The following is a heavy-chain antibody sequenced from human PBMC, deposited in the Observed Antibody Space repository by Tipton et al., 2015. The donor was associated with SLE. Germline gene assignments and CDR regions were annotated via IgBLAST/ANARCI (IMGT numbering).Heavy chain of an antibody. Sequence: TLSLTCTVSGGSISDDNYYWGGIRQPPGKGLEWIGSIYYSGSTYYHPSLKSRVTMSVDTSKNQFSLKLSSVTAADTATYYCARQLWFGEFHFDNWGQGTLVTVSS. V-gene: IGHV4-39*01. D-gene: IGHD3-10*01. J-gene: IGHJ4*02. CDR2: IYYSGST. CDR1: GGSISDDNYY. CDR3: ARQLWFGEFHFDN.